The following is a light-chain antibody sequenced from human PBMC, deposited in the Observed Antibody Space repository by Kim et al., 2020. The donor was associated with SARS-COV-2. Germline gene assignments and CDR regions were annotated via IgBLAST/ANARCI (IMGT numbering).Light chain of an antibody. CDR3: SSYTSSSTYV. CDR1: SSDVGGYDY. J-gene: IGLJ1*01. CDR2: DVS. Sequence: HSALTQPASVSGSPGQSITISCTGTSSDVGGYDYVSWYQHHPGKAPELMIYDVSKRPSGVSNRFSGSKSGNTASLTISGLQAEDEADYYCSSYTSSSTYVFGTGTKV. V-gene: IGLV2-14*03.